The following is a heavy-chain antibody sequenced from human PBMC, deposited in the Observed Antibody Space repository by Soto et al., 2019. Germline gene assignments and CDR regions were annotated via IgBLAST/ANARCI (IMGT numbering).Heavy chain of an antibody. Sequence: QVQFVQSGAEEKKPGASVRLSCKASGYTFTNYAIHWVRQAPAQRLEWLGWINSGNGNTKYSQTFQVRVTITRDTAANTAYMELSSLRSEDTAVYYCARVGQWGGMDVWGQGTTVTVSS. CDR3: ARVGQWGGMDV. D-gene: IGHD1-26*01. J-gene: IGHJ6*02. CDR2: INSGNGNT. V-gene: IGHV1-3*05. CDR1: GYTFTNYA.